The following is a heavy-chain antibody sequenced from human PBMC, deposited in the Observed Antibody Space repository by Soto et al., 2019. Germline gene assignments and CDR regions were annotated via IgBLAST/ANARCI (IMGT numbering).Heavy chain of an antibody. CDR2: IYYSGST. CDR1: GGSISSYY. V-gene: IGHV4-59*01. D-gene: IGHD1-1*01. Sequence: SETLSLTCTVSGGSISSYYWIWIRQPPGKGLEWIGYIYYSGSTNYNPSLKSRVTISVDTSKNQFSLKLSSVTAADTAVYYCARDNAGTGFDYWGQGTLVTVSS. CDR3: ARDNAGTGFDY. J-gene: IGHJ4*02.